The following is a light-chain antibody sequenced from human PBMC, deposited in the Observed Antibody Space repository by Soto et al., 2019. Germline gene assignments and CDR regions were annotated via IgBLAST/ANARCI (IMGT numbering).Light chain of an antibody. CDR3: SAYTTRSAV. CDR2: EVT. Sequence: QSVLTQPASVSGSPGQSITISCTGSSSDVGGYHYVSWYQQLPGNAPKLMIYEVTKRPSGVSNRFSGSKSDNTASLTISGLQAEDEYDYYCSAYTTRSAVFGTGTKLTVL. CDR1: SSDVGGYHY. V-gene: IGLV2-14*01. J-gene: IGLJ1*01.